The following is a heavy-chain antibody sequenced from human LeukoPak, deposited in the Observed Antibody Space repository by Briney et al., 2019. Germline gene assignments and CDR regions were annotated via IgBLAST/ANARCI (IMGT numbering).Heavy chain of an antibody. CDR2: TSYDGSNK. CDR1: EFTFSISA. J-gene: IGHJ4*02. CDR3: ARGETVTTSLYYFDY. V-gene: IGHV3-30-3*01. Sequence: GKSLRLSCAASEFTFSISAMHWVRQAAGKGLEWVAVTSYDGSNKNYADSVKGRFTISRDNSKNTLYLDMSSLRPEDTGVYHCARGETVTTSLYYFDYWGQGTLVTVAS. D-gene: IGHD1-1*01.